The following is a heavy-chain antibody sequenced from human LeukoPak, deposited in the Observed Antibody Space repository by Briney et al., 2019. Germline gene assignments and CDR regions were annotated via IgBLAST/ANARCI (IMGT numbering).Heavy chain of an antibody. D-gene: IGHD2-2*01. V-gene: IGHV1-69*01. J-gene: IGHJ4*02. Sequence: SVKVSCKASGGTFSSYAISWVRQAPGQGLEWMGGIIPIFGTANYAQKFQGRVTITADESTSTAYMELSSLRSEDTAVYYCTAYCSSTSCQLSFDYWGQGTLVTVSS. CDR2: IIPIFGTA. CDR1: GGTFSSYA. CDR3: TAYCSSTSCQLSFDY.